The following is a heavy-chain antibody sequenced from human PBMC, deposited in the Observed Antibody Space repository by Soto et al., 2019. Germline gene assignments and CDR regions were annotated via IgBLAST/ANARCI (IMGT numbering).Heavy chain of an antibody. V-gene: IGHV4-39*07. CDR2: THYSGST. D-gene: IGHD6-13*01. J-gene: IGHJ4*02. CDR1: GGSISSSSYY. CDR3: ARVDSSSWYWVLDY. Sequence: SETLSLTCTVSGGSISSSSYYWGWIRQPPGKGLEWTGSTHYSGSTSYNPSLKSRVTMSVDTSKNQFSLNLSSVTAADTAVYYCARVDSSSWYWVLDYWGQGTLVTVSS.